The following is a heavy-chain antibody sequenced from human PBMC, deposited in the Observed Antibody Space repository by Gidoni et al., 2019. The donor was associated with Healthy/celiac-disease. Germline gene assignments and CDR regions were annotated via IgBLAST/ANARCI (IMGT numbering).Heavy chain of an antibody. Sequence: EVQLVESGGGLVKHGGSLRLSCAAPGFTSGSYSMNWVRQAPGKGLEWVSSISSSSSYIYYADSVKGRFTISRDNAKNSLYLQMNSLRAEDTAVYYCARDGADYDFWSGYYGRGNWFDPWGQGTLVTVSS. V-gene: IGHV3-21*01. CDR3: ARDGADYDFWSGYYGRGNWFDP. CDR1: GFTSGSYS. CDR2: ISSSSSYI. D-gene: IGHD3-3*01. J-gene: IGHJ5*02.